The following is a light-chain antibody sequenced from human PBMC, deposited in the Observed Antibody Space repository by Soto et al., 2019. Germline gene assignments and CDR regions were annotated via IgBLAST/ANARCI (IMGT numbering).Light chain of an antibody. CDR2: SNS. V-gene: IGLV1-44*01. J-gene: IGLJ3*02. CDR3: AAWDDSLNGWV. CDR1: GSNIGSNT. Sequence: QPVLTQPPSASGTPGQRVTISCSGRGSNIGSNTVNWHQQLPGTAPKLLIYSNSQRPSGVPDRFSGSKSGTSASLAISGLQSEDEADYYCAAWDDSLNGWVFGGGTKLTVL.